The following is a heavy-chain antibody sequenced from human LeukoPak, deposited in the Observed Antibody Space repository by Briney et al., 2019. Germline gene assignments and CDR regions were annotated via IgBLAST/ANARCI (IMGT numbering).Heavy chain of an antibody. CDR3: TKDYYNFWSGLTGAFDS. J-gene: IGHJ3*02. V-gene: IGHV3-7*03. CDR1: GFTFSSYW. Sequence: GGSLRLSCAASGFTFSSYWMSWVRQAPGKGLEWVANIKQDGSEKYYVDSVKGRFTISRDNAKNSLYLQMNNLSAEDTALYYCTKDYYNFWSGLTGAFDSWGQGTMVTVSS. CDR2: IKQDGSEK. D-gene: IGHD3-3*01.